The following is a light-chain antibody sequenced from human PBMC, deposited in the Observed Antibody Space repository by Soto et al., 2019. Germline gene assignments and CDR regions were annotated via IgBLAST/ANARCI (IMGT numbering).Light chain of an antibody. Sequence: QSALTQPRSVSGSPGQSVTISCTGTSSDVGGYNYVSWYQQHPGKAPKLMIYTVNKRPSGVPDRFSGSKSGNTASLTISGLQAEDEADYYCCSYAGSYTRYVFGTGTKVTVL. CDR2: TVN. CDR3: CSYAGSYTRYV. CDR1: SSDVGGYNY. V-gene: IGLV2-11*01. J-gene: IGLJ1*01.